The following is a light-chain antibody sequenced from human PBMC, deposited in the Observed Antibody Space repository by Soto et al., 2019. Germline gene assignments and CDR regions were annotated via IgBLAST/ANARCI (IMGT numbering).Light chain of an antibody. CDR2: DVN. CDR3: CAYSTSGTHV. Sequence: QSVLTRPASVSGSPGQSITFSCTGTSSDVGSYDYVSWHQQHPGKAPKLIIYDVNNRPSGVPSRFSGSKSGNTASLIISGLQTEDEADYYCCAYSTSGTHVFGTGTKVTV. V-gene: IGLV2-14*03. CDR1: SSDVGSYDY. J-gene: IGLJ1*01.